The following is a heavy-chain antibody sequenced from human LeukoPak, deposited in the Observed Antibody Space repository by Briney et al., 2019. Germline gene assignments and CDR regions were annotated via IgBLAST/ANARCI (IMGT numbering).Heavy chain of an antibody. Sequence: ASVKVSCKASGYTFTGYYMHWVRQAPGQGLGWMGWINPNSGGTNYAQKFQGRVTMTRDTSITTAYMELNRLRYDDTAVYYCARGDYYYDRSPPNFDYWGQGTLVTVSS. CDR3: ARGDYYYDRSPPNFDY. CDR2: INPNSGGT. CDR1: GYTFTGYY. V-gene: IGHV1-2*02. D-gene: IGHD3-22*01. J-gene: IGHJ4*02.